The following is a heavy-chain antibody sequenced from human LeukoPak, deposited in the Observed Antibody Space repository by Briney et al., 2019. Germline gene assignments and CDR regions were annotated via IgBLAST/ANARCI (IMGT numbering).Heavy chain of an antibody. CDR3: ARRPMIPFGGAQYYFDY. J-gene: IGHJ4*02. Sequence: GESLKISCKGSGYSFTSYWIGWVRQLPGKGLEWMGIIYPGDSNTKYSPSFQGQVTISADKSIRTAYLQWSSLEASDTAMYYCARRPMIPFGGAQYYFDYWGQGTLVTVSS. D-gene: IGHD3-16*01. CDR1: GYSFTSYW. V-gene: IGHV5-51*01. CDR2: IYPGDSNT.